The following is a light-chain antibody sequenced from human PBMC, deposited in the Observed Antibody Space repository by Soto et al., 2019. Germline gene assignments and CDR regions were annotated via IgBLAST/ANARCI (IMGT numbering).Light chain of an antibody. J-gene: IGKJ4*01. Sequence: EIVLTQSPATLSLSPGERATLSCRASQSVSSYLAWYQQKPGQAPLLLIYDASNRATGIPARFRGSGSRTDFTLTISSLEPEDFAVYYCQQRSNWPPLTFGGGTKVEIK. CDR3: QQRSNWPPLT. CDR1: QSVSSY. CDR2: DAS. V-gene: IGKV3-11*01.